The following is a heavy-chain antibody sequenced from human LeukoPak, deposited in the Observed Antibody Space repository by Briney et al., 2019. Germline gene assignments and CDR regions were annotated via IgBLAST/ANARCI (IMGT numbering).Heavy chain of an antibody. CDR1: GYTFTSYS. CDR3: ARGLGTDYYCYMDV. D-gene: IGHD6-13*01. J-gene: IGHJ6*03. CDR2: ISVYNGNT. V-gene: IGHV1-18*01. Sequence: ASVTVSCKASGYTFTSYSINWVRQAPGQGLEWMGWISVYNGNTNYVQKLQGRVTMTTDTSTSTAYMELRSLRSDDTAVYYCARGLGTDYYCYMDVWGKGTTVTVSS.